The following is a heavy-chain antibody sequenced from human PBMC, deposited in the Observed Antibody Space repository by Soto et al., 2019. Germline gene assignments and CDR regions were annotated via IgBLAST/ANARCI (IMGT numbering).Heavy chain of an antibody. Sequence: QVQLQESGPGLVKPSGALSLTCAVSGGSISNNNCWNWVRQPPGKGLEWIGEIYHSGTANYNPSLKSRVNISVDKSTNQFSLTLNSVTAADTAVYYCARRRITTFGVVITGYGMDVWGQGTTVTVSS. CDR1: GGSISNNNC. CDR2: IYHSGTA. CDR3: ARRRITTFGVVITGYGMDV. D-gene: IGHD3-3*01. V-gene: IGHV4-4*02. J-gene: IGHJ6*02.